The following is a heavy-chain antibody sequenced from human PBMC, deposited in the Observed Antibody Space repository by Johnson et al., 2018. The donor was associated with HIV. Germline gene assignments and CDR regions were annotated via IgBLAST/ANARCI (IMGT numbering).Heavy chain of an antibody. CDR3: AKNGARGDAFDI. Sequence: QVQLVESGGGVVQPGRSLRLSCAASGFTFSSYAFHWVRQAPAKGLEWVSAISGTGGTTYYAYSVRGRFSISRDKSKNTLYLQMNSLRAEDTAVYYCAKNGARGDAFDIWGQGTMVTVSS. CDR1: GFTFSSYA. CDR2: ISGTGGTT. D-gene: IGHD2-8*01. J-gene: IGHJ3*02. V-gene: IGHV3-NL1*01.